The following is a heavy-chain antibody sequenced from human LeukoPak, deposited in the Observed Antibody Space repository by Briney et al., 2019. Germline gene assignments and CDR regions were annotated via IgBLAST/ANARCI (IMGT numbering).Heavy chain of an antibody. V-gene: IGHV3-48*03. CDR3: AKFMQEWYYFDY. CDR2: IRGDGSGI. Sequence: GGSLRLSCAASGFTFSSYEMNWVRLAPGKGLEWLAYIRGDGSGISYAASVEGRFTISRVNAKNSLYLNMNNLRAEDTAIYFCAKFMQEWYYFDYWGQGTLVTVSS. CDR1: GFTFSSYE. J-gene: IGHJ4*02. D-gene: IGHD3-3*01.